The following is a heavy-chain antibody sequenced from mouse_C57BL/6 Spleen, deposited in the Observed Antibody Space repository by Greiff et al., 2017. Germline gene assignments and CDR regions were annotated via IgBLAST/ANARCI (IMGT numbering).Heavy chain of an antibody. CDR3: ARDGYYAMDY. V-gene: IGHV1-72*01. CDR2: IDPYSGGT. J-gene: IGHJ4*01. D-gene: IGHD2-3*01. Sequence: VKLQQPGAELVKPGASVKLSCKASGYTFTSYWMHWVKQRPGRGLEWIGRIDPYSGGTKYNEKFKSKATLTVDKPSSTAYMQLSSLTSEDSAVYYCARDGYYAMDYWGQGTSVTVSS. CDR1: GYTFTSYW.